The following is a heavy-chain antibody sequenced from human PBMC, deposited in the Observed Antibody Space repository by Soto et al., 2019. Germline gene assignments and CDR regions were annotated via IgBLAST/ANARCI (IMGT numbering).Heavy chain of an antibody. V-gene: IGHV3-30-3*01. J-gene: IGHJ6*02. CDR2: ISYVGGDQ. Sequence: GGSLRLSCAASGFTFRNYALHWVRQAPGKGLEWVAYISYVGGDQDYANSVKGRFTISRDNSKNTLYLQMNSLRIEDTTVYYCARETDGMDVWGQGTTVTVSS. D-gene: IGHD2-21*02. CDR3: ARETDGMDV. CDR1: GFTFRNYA.